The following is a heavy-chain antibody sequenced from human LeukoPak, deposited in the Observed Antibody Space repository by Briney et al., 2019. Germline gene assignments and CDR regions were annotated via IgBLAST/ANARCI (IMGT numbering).Heavy chain of an antibody. D-gene: IGHD3-3*01. Sequence: GASVKVSCKASGYTFTSYDINWVRQATGQGLEWMGWMNPNSGNTGYAQKFQGRVTMTRNTSISTAYMELSRLRSDDTAVYYCARDYDFWFLMDVWGQGTTVTVSS. J-gene: IGHJ6*02. CDR3: ARDYDFWFLMDV. CDR1: GYTFTSYD. V-gene: IGHV1-8*01. CDR2: MNPNSGNT.